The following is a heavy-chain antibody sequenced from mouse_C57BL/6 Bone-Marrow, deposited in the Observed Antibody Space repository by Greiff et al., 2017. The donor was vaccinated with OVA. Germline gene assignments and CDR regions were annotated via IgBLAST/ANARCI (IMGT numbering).Heavy chain of an antibody. CDR3: ARYGNYCYYAMDY. CDR2: IDPEDGET. V-gene: IGHV14-2*01. CDR1: GFNIKDYY. J-gene: IGHJ4*01. Sequence: EVQLQQSGAELVKPGASVKLSCTASGFNIKDYYMHWVKQRTEQGLEWIGRIDPEDGETKYATKFQGKATITADTSSNTAYLQLSSLTSEDTAVYYCARYGNYCYYAMDYWGQGTSVTVSS. D-gene: IGHD2-1*01.